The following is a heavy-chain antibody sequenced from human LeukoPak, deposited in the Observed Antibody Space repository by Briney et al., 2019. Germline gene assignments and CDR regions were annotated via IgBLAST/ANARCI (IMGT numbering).Heavy chain of an antibody. CDR3: ARVRYFDWLSLDY. CDR1: GYSISSGYY. D-gene: IGHD3-9*01. V-gene: IGHV4-38-2*02. Sequence: PSETLSLSCTVSGYSISSGYYWGGIRQPPGKGLEWIGSIYHSGSTYYNPSLKSRVTISVDTSKNQFSLKLSSVTAADTAVYYCARVRYFDWLSLDYWGQGTLVTVSS. J-gene: IGHJ4*02. CDR2: IYHSGST.